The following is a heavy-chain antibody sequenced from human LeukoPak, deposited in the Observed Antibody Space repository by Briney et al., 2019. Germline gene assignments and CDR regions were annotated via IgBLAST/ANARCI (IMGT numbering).Heavy chain of an antibody. CDR1: GFTFSSYE. V-gene: IGHV3-48*03. D-gene: IGHD6-19*01. J-gene: IGHJ3*02. CDR2: ISSSGTTM. CDR3: ARKGQWLVRGTFDI. Sequence: GSLRLSCAASGFTFSSYEMNWVRQAPGKGLEWVSYISSSGTTMFYADSLKGRSTISRDNAKNSLYLQMNSLRAEDTAVYYCARKGQWLVRGTFDIWGQGTVVTVSS.